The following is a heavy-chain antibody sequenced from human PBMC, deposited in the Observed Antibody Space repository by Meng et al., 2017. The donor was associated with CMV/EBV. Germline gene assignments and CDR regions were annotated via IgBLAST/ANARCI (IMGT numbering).Heavy chain of an antibody. CDR3: ARDLGGYGDYAYYYGMDV. D-gene: IGHD4-17*01. CDR2: IYYSGST. J-gene: IGHJ6*02. CDR1: GGSISSYY. V-gene: IGHV4-59*01. Sequence: ESLKISCTVSGGSISSYYWSWIRQPPGKGLEWIGYIYYSGSTNYNPPLKSRVTISVDTSKNQFSLKLSSVTAADTAVYYCARDLGGYGDYAYYYGMDVWGQGTTVTVSS.